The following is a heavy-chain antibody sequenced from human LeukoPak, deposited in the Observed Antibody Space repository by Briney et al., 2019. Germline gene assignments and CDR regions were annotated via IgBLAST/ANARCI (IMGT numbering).Heavy chain of an antibody. CDR1: GGSISTYY. CDR2: IYYSGSH. CDR3: AKGGKGFPLGLRFDA. D-gene: IGHD7-27*01. Sequence: PSETLSLTCTVSGGSISTYYWSWIRQPPGKGLGWVGYIYYSGSHNFNPNLKSRVPISVEPSKDQFSLNLTYLTAPDTAVNYCAKGGKGFPLGLRFDAWGQGTLV. V-gene: IGHV4-59*01. J-gene: IGHJ5*02.